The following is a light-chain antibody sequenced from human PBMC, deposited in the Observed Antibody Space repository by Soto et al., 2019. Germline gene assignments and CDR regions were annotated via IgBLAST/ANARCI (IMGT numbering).Light chain of an antibody. CDR3: QQSYSTPRT. CDR2: AAS. CDR1: QSIDRY. V-gene: IGKV1-39*01. J-gene: IGKJ1*01. Sequence: DIPMTQSPSSLSASVGDRVIITCRASQSIDRYLNWYQQKPGKAPKLLIYAASSLQSWVPSRFSGSESGKDFTLTISNLQPEDFATYYCQQSYSTPRTFGQGTKVEI.